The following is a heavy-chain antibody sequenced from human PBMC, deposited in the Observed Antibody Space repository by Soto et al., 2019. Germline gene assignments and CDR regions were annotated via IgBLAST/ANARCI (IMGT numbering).Heavy chain of an antibody. CDR1: GGSISSSSYY. Sequence: KPSETLSLTCTVSGGSISSSSYYWGWIRQPPGKGLEWIGSIYYSGSTYYNPSLKSRVTISVDTSKNQFSLKLSSVTAADTAVYYCARRLSYSSSWYTYYYYYYGMDVWGQGTTVTVSS. D-gene: IGHD6-13*01. CDR3: ARRLSYSSSWYTYYYYYYGMDV. V-gene: IGHV4-39*01. CDR2: IYYSGST. J-gene: IGHJ6*02.